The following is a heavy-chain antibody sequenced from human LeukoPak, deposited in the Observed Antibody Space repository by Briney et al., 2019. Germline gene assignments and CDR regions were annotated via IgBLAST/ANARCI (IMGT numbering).Heavy chain of an antibody. V-gene: IGHV1-69*04. J-gene: IGHJ6*02. Sequence: SVKVSCKASGSIFSNYAITWVRQAPGQGLEWMGRIIPMLGVANNAENFQDRVTINADKSTNTMYMELSSLRSEDTAVYYCARERSDCSGSACYSRNRNHSGLDVWGQGTTVTVSS. CDR2: IIPMLGVA. D-gene: IGHD2-15*01. CDR1: GSIFSNYA. CDR3: ARERSDCSGSACYSRNRNHSGLDV.